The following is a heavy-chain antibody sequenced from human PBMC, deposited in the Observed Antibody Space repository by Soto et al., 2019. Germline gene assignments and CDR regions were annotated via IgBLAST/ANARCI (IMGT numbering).Heavy chain of an antibody. CDR1: GYTFTSYG. J-gene: IGHJ4*02. CDR3: ARDLPLVKATIIGDY. V-gene: IGHV1-18*01. Sequence: QVQLVQSGAEVKKPGASVKVSCKASGYTFTSYGISWVRQAPGQGLEWMGWISAYNGNTNYAQKVQGRVTMTTDTSTSTAYMELRSLRSDYTAVYYCARDLPLVKATIIGDYWGQGTLVTVSS. CDR2: ISAYNGNT. D-gene: IGHD5-12*01.